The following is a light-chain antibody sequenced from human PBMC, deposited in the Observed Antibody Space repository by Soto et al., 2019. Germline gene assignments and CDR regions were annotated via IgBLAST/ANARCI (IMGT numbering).Light chain of an antibody. V-gene: IGLV2-23*02. CDR1: SSDVGSYNL. Sequence: QSALTQPASVSGSPGQSITISCTGTSSDVGSYNLVSWYQQQPGKAPKLMIYEVSKRPSGVSNRFSGSKSGNTASLTISGLQAEDEADYYCCSYAGSSTCVFGTGTKLTVL. CDR3: CSYAGSSTCV. CDR2: EVS. J-gene: IGLJ1*01.